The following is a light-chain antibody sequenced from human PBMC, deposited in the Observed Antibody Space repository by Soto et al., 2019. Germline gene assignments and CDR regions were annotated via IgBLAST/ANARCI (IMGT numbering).Light chain of an antibody. CDR1: SGDVGAYIF. CDR3: VSFSGCTYV. V-gene: IGLV2-8*01. J-gene: IGLJ1*01. Sequence: QSVLTQAPSASGSPGQSVTISCTGTSGDVGAYIFVSWYQQHPGKAPKLMVYDINRRPPGVPDRFFGSKSGNTASLTVSGLQAEDEADYYCVSFSGCTYVLGTGTKVTV. CDR2: DIN.